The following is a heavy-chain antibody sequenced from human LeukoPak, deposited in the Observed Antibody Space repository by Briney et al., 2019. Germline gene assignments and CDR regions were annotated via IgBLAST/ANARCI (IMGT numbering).Heavy chain of an antibody. Sequence: SETLSLTCAVYGGSFSGYYWSWIRQPPGKGLEWIGEINHSGSTNYNPFLKSRVTISVDTSKNQFSLKLSSVTAADTAVYYCARYSGFYYYYYMDVWGKGTTVTVSS. CDR3: ARYSGFYYYYYMDV. CDR1: GGSFSGYY. D-gene: IGHD2-21*01. CDR2: INHSGST. J-gene: IGHJ6*03. V-gene: IGHV4-34*01.